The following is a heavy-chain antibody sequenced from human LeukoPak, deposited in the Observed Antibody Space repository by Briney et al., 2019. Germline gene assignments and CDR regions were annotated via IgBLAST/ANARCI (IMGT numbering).Heavy chain of an antibody. CDR2: ISSSTSTI. J-gene: IGHJ4*02. D-gene: IGHD5-24*01. CDR3: ARVMWATITGETDY. V-gene: IGHV3-48*01. Sequence: GGSLRLSCAAYGFTFSSYSMNWVRQAPGKGLEWVSYISSSTSTIYYADSVKGRFTISRDNAKNSLYLQMNSLRAEDTAVYYCARVMWATITGETDYWGQGTLVTVSS. CDR1: GFTFSSYS.